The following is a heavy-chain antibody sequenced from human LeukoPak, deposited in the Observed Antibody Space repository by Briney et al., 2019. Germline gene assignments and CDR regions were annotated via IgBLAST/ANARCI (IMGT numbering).Heavy chain of an antibody. J-gene: IGHJ4*02. V-gene: IGHV3-11*01. CDR2: ISSSGSAI. CDR1: GFTFSDYY. D-gene: IGHD2-2*02. CDR3: ARARGNCSSTSCYSYFDY. Sequence: KPGGSLRLSCTASGFTFSDYYMSWIRQAPGKGLEWVSYISSSGSAIYYADSVKGRFTISRDNAKNSLYLQMNSLRAEDTAVYYCARARGNCSSTSCYSYFDYWGQGTLVTVSS.